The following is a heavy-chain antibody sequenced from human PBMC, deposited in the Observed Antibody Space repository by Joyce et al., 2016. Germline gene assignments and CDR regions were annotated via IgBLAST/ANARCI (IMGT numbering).Heavy chain of an antibody. CDR3: AKSFPRRQWLVIDY. D-gene: IGHD6-19*01. V-gene: IGHV3-30*18. Sequence: QVQLVESGGGVVQPGRSLRLSCTASGFTFSSYGMHWVRQAPGKGLEWVAVLSYAGSNKYYAESVKGRFTISRDNSKNTLYLQMNSLRAEDTAVYYCAKSFPRRQWLVIDYWGQGTLVTVAS. J-gene: IGHJ4*02. CDR1: GFTFSSYG. CDR2: LSYAGSNK.